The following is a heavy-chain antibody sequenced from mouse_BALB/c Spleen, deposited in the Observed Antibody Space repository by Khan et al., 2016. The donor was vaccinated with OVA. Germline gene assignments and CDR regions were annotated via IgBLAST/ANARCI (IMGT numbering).Heavy chain of an antibody. Sequence: VQLQQSGAELVRPGVSVKISCKGSGYTFTDFTMHWVKQSHAQSLEWIGVISTYYGDANYNQKFKGKATMTVDKSSSTAYMELARLTSEDSAIXYCVRGGGGDRFAYWGQGTLVTVSA. J-gene: IGHJ3*01. V-gene: IGHV1S137*01. CDR2: ISTYYGDA. CDR1: GYTFTDFT. CDR3: VRGGGGDRFAY.